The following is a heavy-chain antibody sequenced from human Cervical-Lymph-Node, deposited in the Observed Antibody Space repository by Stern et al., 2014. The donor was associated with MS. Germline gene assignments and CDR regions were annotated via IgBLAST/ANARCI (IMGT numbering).Heavy chain of an antibody. CDR3: TKGDSSGAMYYFDH. Sequence: EVQLEESGGGLVQPGRSLRLSCVASGFKFDDYAMTWVRQAPGKCPEWVAGIRWNGEEISYAESVKGRFTISRDNAKNSLFLHMKDLRPEDTALYYCTKGDSSGAMYYFDHWGQGNLVTVSS. CDR1: GFKFDDYA. J-gene: IGHJ4*02. V-gene: IGHV3-9*01. CDR2: IRWNGEEI. D-gene: IGHD6-19*01.